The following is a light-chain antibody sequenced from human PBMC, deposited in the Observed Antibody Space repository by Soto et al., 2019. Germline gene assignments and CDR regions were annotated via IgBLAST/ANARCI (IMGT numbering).Light chain of an antibody. J-gene: IGKJ1*01. CDR2: WAS. Sequence: MTQSPVTPPVPSGKGAPVSGNSSQSVLYNANNKNYLAWYQQKPGQPPKLLISWASTRESGVPDRFSGSGSGTDFTLTISSLQAEDVAVYYCQQYYTTPVTFGQGTKVDIK. CDR1: QSVLYNANNKNY. V-gene: IGKV4-1*01. CDR3: QQYYTTPVT.